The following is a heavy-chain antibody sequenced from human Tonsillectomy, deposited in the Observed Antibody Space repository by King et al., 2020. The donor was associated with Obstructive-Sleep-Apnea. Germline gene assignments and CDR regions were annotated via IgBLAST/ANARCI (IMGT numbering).Heavy chain of an antibody. CDR3: ARAQYYDFRSGAYYYAMDV. Sequence: DVQLVESGGGLVQPGGSLRLSCEVSGFTFSAYSMNWVRQAPGKGLEWVSYVSGGGSTIYYADSVKGRFTISRDNAKNSLYLQMNSLRAEDTAVYFCARAQYYDFRSGAYYYAMDVWGQGTTVTVSS. CDR1: GFTFSAYS. J-gene: IGHJ6*02. V-gene: IGHV3-48*04. CDR2: VSGGGSTI. D-gene: IGHD3-3*01.